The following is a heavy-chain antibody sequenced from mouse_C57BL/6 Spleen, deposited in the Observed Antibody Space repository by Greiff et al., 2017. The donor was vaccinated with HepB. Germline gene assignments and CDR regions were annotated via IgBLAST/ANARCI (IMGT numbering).Heavy chain of an antibody. D-gene: IGHD2-10*01. Sequence: VQLQQSGAELVRPGASVTLSCKASGYTFTDYDMHWVKQTPVHGLEWIGAIDPETGGTAYNQKFKGKAILTADKSSSTAYMELRSLTSEDSAVYYCTRGAYSTWFAYWGQGTLVTVSA. CDR3: TRGAYSTWFAY. CDR1: GYTFTDYD. CDR2: IDPETGGT. J-gene: IGHJ3*01. V-gene: IGHV1-15*01.